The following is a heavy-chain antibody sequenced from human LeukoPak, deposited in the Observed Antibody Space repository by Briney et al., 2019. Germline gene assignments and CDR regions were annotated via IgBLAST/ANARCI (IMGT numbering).Heavy chain of an antibody. J-gene: IGHJ4*02. Sequence: RGSLRLSCAASGFTFSSYEMNWVRQAPGKGLEWVSYISSSGSTIYYADSVKGRFTISRDNAKNSLYLQMNSLRAEDTAVYYCARGYRDFVDYRGRGTLVTVSS. CDR2: ISSSGSTI. D-gene: IGHD5-24*01. CDR3: ARGYRDFVDY. V-gene: IGHV3-48*03. CDR1: GFTFSSYE.